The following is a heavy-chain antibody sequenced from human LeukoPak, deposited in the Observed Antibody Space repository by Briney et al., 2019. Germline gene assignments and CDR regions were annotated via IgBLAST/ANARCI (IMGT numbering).Heavy chain of an antibody. CDR3: ARDGDSSGYYNLN. D-gene: IGHD3-22*01. CDR2: INPNSGGT. V-gene: IGHV1-2*02. Sequence: ASVKVSCEASGYTFTGYYMHWVRQAPGQGLEWMGWINPNSGGTNYAQKFQGRVTMTRDTSISTAYMELSRLRSDDTAVYYCARDGDSSGYYNLNWGQGTLVTVSS. J-gene: IGHJ4*02. CDR1: GYTFTGYY.